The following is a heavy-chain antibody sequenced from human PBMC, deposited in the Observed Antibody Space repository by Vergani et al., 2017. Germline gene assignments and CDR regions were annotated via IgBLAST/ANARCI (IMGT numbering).Heavy chain of an antibody. J-gene: IGHJ6*02. D-gene: IGHD6-19*01. CDR1: GYSFTSYW. CDR2: IDPSDSYT. Sequence: EVQLVPSGAEVKKPGESLRISCKGSGYSFTSYWISWVRQMPGKGLEWMGRIDPSDSYTNYSPSFQGHVTISADKSISTAYLQWSSLKASDTAMYYCARQIAVAGRSWGPYYYYGMDVWGQGTTVTVSS. CDR3: ARQIAVAGRSWGPYYYYGMDV. V-gene: IGHV5-10-1*01.